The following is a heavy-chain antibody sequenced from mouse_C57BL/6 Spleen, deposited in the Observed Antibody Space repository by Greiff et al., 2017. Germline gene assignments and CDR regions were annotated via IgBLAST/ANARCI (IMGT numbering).Heavy chain of an antibody. CDR3: ARWSTVVAYYFGY. CDR2: ISSGSSTL. Sequence: EVKLVESGGGLVKPGGSLKLSCAASGFTFSDYGMHWVRQAPEKGLEWVAYISSGSSTLYYADTVQGRFTISRDNAKNTLFLQMTSLRSEYTAMYYCARWSTVVAYYFGYWGQGTTLTVSS. V-gene: IGHV5-17*01. J-gene: IGHJ2*01. D-gene: IGHD1-1*01. CDR1: GFTFSDYG.